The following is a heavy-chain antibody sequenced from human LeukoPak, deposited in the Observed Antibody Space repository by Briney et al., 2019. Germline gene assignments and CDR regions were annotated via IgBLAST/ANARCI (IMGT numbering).Heavy chain of an antibody. J-gene: IGHJ3*01. CDR2: INPDGSTT. CDR1: GFTFSNFW. D-gene: IGHD3-3*01. CDR3: ADPFADAFDL. Sequence: GGSLRLSCAASGFTFSNFWMHRVRQAPGKELVWVSHINPDGSTTTYADSVKGRFTISRDNAKNTLYLQMNSLRAEDTAVYYCADPFADAFDLWGQGTTVTVSS. V-gene: IGHV3-74*01.